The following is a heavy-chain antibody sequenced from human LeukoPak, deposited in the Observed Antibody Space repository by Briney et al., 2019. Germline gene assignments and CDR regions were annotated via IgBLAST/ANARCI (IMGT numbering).Heavy chain of an antibody. CDR1: GGTFRSYA. D-gene: IGHD6-13*01. Sequence: ASVKVSXKASGGTFRSYAISWVRQAPGQGLEWMGRIIPIFGTANYAQKFQGRVTITTDESTSTAYMELSSLRSEDTAVYYCARGYSSSPNWFDPWGQGTLVTVSS. J-gene: IGHJ5*02. CDR3: ARGYSSSPNWFDP. CDR2: IIPIFGTA. V-gene: IGHV1-69*05.